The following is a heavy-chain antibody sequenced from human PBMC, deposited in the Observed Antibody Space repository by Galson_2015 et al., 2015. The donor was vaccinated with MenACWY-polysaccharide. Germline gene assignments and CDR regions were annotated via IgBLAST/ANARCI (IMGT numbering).Heavy chain of an antibody. J-gene: IGHJ6*02. V-gene: IGHV3-23*01. Sequence: SLRLSCAASGFTFSDYYMSWARQAPGKGLEWVSSISGSGGRTFYADSVKGRFTISRDNSENMLYLQMNSLRVDDTAVYYCATEYAFCCGMDVWGQGTTVTVSS. CDR1: GFTFSDYY. CDR2: ISGSGGRT. CDR3: ATEYAFCCGMDV. D-gene: IGHD2-15*01.